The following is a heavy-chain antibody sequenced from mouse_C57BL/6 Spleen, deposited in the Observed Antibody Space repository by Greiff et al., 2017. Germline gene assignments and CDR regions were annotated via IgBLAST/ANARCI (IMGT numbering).Heavy chain of an antibody. J-gene: IGHJ1*03. D-gene: IGHD1-1*01. CDR1: GYTFTDYN. Sequence: EVQLQQSGPELVKPGASVKIPCKASGYTFTDYNMDWVKQSHGKSLEWIGDINPNNGGTIYNQKFKGKATLTVDKSSSTAYMELRSLTSEDTAVYYCAREGKLDYGSRLHWYFDVWGTGTTVTVSS. CDR3: AREGKLDYGSRLHWYFDV. V-gene: IGHV1-18*01. CDR2: INPNNGGT.